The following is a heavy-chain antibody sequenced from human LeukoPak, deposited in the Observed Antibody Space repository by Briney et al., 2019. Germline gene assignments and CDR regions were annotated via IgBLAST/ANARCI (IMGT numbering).Heavy chain of an antibody. CDR2: INHSGST. Sequence: SETLSLTCAVYGGSFSGYYWSWIRQPPGKGLEWIGEINHSGSTSYNPSLKSRVTISVDTSKNQFSLKLSSVTAADTAVYYCARQVFCTNGVCSPFDYWGQGTLVTVSS. CDR3: ARQVFCTNGVCSPFDY. D-gene: IGHD2-8*01. V-gene: IGHV4-34*01. J-gene: IGHJ4*02. CDR1: GGSFSGYY.